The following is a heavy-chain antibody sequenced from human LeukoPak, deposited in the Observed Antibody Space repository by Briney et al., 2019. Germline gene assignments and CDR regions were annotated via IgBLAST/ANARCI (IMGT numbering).Heavy chain of an antibody. CDR3: ARLAQGVAGTDY. Sequence: PSETLSLTCTVSGGSISSGGSYWTWIRQHPGKGLEWIGYIYYSGSAYYNPSLQSRVSISVDTSNNQFSLTLSSVTAADTAMYYCARLAQGVAGTDYWGQGTLVTVAS. CDR1: GGSISSGGSY. D-gene: IGHD6-19*01. CDR2: IYYSGSA. J-gene: IGHJ4*02. V-gene: IGHV4-31*03.